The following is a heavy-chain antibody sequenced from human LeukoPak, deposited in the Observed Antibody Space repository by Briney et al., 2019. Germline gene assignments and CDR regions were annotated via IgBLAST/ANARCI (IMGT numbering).Heavy chain of an antibody. J-gene: IGHJ4*02. V-gene: IGHV4-59*08. CDR3: ARHRMALRGSGSDEPVDY. Sequence: SETLSLTCAVSGGSISSYYWSWIRQPPGKGLEWIGYIYYSGSTNYNPSLKSRVTISVDTSKNQFSLKLSSVTAADTAVYYCARHRMALRGSGSDEPVDYWGQGTLVTVSS. D-gene: IGHD3-10*01. CDR2: IYYSGST. CDR1: GGSISSYY.